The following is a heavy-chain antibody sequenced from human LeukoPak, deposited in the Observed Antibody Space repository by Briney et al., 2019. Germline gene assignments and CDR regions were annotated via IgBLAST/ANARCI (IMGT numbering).Heavy chain of an antibody. CDR1: GFTFSNYY. CDR3: ARDKVTY. V-gene: IGHV3-7*01. Sequence: GGSLRLSCAASGFTFSNYYMSWVRQTPGKGLEWVAHINKDGSEKYYVDSVKGRFTISRDNAKNSLYLQMNSLRVEDTAVYYCARDKVTYWGRGTLVTVSS. CDR2: INKDGSEK. J-gene: IGHJ4*02.